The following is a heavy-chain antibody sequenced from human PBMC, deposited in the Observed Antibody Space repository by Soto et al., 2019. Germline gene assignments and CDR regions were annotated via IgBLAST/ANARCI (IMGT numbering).Heavy chain of an antibody. Sequence: QVQLVQSGPEVRKPGASVKVSCEASGYTFTTSGISWVRQVPGQGLEWMGWISTYNGDTNSAQNFQGRVLMTEYTSTGTAYMELMSLKSDDTAVYYCARQGSWPYYCYGLDVWGQGTIVTVSS. D-gene: IGHD1-26*01. J-gene: IGHJ6*02. CDR3: ARQGSWPYYCYGLDV. CDR2: ISTYNGDT. CDR1: GYTFTTSG. V-gene: IGHV1-18*01.